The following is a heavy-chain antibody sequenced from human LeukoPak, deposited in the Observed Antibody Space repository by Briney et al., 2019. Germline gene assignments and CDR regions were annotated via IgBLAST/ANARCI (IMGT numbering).Heavy chain of an antibody. J-gene: IGHJ4*02. Sequence: PGGSLRLSYAASGFTFSNAWMSWVRQAPGKGLEWVSTISGSGGRTYYADSVKGRFTISRDNSKNTLHLQMNSLRAEDTAIYYCAKDDHFDYWGQGTLVTVSS. CDR1: GFTFSNAW. CDR3: AKDDHFDY. CDR2: ISGSGGRT. V-gene: IGHV3-23*01.